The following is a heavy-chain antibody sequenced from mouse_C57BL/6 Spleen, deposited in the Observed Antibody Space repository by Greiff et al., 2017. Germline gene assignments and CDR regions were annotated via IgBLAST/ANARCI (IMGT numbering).Heavy chain of an antibody. J-gene: IGHJ4*01. V-gene: IGHV5-17*01. CDR1: GFTFSDYG. CDR2: ISSGSGTI. Sequence: EVQLVESGAGLVKPGASLKLSCTASGFTFSDYGMHWVRQAPGKGLEWVVYISSGSGTIYYTDTVKGRVTMSRDNAKNTMYLQMMSLRSEDMAMYYCARDCCSDDYAIDYWGQGTSVTVSS. CDR3: ARDCCSDDYAIDY.